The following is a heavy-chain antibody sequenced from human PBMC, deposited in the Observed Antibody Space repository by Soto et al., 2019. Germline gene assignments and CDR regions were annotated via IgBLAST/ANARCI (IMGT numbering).Heavy chain of an antibody. CDR3: ASSQKGYNWNYLGH. Sequence: SQSLSLTCAVGRSSISRSCYSLRYLRQSPGRRPEWIGRVFYTGFASYNPSLESRVSVSVNTSKDQFYLLGRVVSAAATAVYYWASSQKGYNWNYLGHWGQGSRVTVAS. D-gene: IGHD1-20*01. CDR1: RSSISRSCYS. CDR2: VFYTGFA. V-gene: IGHV4-39*01. J-gene: IGHJ4*02.